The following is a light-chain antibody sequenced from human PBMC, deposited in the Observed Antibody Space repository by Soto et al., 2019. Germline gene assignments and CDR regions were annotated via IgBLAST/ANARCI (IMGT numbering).Light chain of an antibody. CDR2: GAS. CDR1: QSVSSN. Sequence: EIVMTQSPATLSVSPGERATLSCRASQSVSSNLAWYQQKPGQAPRLLFYGASTRATGIPARFSGSGSGTEFTLTISSLQSEDFAVYSCQQYDIWPFTFGPGTNVDIK. J-gene: IGKJ3*01. CDR3: QQYDIWPFT. V-gene: IGKV3-15*01.